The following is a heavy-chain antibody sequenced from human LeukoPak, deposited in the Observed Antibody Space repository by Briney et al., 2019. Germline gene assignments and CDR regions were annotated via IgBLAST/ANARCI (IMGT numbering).Heavy chain of an antibody. J-gene: IGHJ5*02. CDR2: INHSGST. D-gene: IGHD6-13*01. CDR3: ASISLVRIAAAVDNWFDP. V-gene: IGHV4-34*01. CDR1: GGSFSGYY. Sequence: SETLSLTCAVYGGSFSGYYWSWIRQPPGKGLEWIGEINHSGSTNYNPSLKSRVTISVDTSKNQFSLKLSSVTAADTAVYYRASISLVRIAAAVDNWFDPWGQGTLVTVAS.